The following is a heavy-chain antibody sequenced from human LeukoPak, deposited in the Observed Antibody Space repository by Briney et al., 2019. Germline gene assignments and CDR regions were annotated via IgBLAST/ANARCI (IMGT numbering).Heavy chain of an antibody. J-gene: IGHJ4*02. CDR3: AKDHPLRFLEWLSYFDY. V-gene: IGHV3-30*02. CDR2: IRYDGSNK. CDR1: GFTFSSYG. D-gene: IGHD3-3*01. Sequence: PGGSLRLSCAASGFTFSSYGMHWVSQAQGKGLEWVAFIRYDGSNKYYADSVKGRFTISRDNSQNTLYLQMNSLRAEDTAVYYCAKDHPLRFLEWLSYFDYWGQGTLVTVSS.